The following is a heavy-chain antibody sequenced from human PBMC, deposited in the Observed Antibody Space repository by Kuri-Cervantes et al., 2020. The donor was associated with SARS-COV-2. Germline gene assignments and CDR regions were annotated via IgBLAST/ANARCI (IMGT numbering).Heavy chain of an antibody. Sequence: ASVKVSCKAFGYTFISYGISWVRQAPGQGLEWMGWISAYNGNTNYAQKLQGRVTMTTDTSTSTAYMELRSLRSDDTAVYYCARGEGAAPDLDAFDIWGQGTMVTVSS. CDR1: GYTFISYG. V-gene: IGHV1-18*01. CDR3: ARGEGAAPDLDAFDI. CDR2: ISAYNGNT. D-gene: IGHD1-26*01. J-gene: IGHJ3*02.